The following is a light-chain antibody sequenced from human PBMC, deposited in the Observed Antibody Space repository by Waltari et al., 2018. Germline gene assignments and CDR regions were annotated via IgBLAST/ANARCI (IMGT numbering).Light chain of an antibody. CDR3: QHYVSLPAT. J-gene: IGKJ1*01. CDR2: GAS. V-gene: IGKV3-20*01. CDR1: QSVGSS. Sequence: EIVLTQSPATLSLSPGERATLSCRASQSVGSSLAWYQQKPGQAPRLLIYGASSRATGIPDRFSGSGSGTDFSLTISRLEPEDFAVYYCQHYVSLPATFGQGTKVEIK.